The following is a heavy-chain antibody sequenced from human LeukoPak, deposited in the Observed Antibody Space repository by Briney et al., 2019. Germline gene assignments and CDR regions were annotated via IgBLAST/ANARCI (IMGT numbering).Heavy chain of an antibody. CDR3: ARAGVVPAAG. Sequence: GGSLRLSCAASGFTFSSYGMNWVRQAPGKGLEWVSSITSTSSYINYVDSVKGRFTISRDNAKNSVYLQMNSLRAEDTAVYYCARAGVVPAAGWGQGTLVTVSS. D-gene: IGHD2-2*01. V-gene: IGHV3-21*01. CDR1: GFTFSSYG. J-gene: IGHJ4*02. CDR2: ITSTSSYI.